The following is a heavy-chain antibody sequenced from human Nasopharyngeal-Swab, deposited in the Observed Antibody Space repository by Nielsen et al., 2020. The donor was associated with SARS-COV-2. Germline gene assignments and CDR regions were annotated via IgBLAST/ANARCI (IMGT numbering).Heavy chain of an antibody. D-gene: IGHD4-23*01. Sequence: ASVKVSCKASGYTFTNYALSWVRQAPGQGLQWMGWINPYNGYTNYAQNLQGRVTMTTDTSTSTAYMELRSLRSDDTAVFFCARDRRRGYDGNYGSFDYWGQGTLVTVSS. J-gene: IGHJ4*02. CDR1: GYTFTNYA. CDR3: ARDRRRGYDGNYGSFDY. V-gene: IGHV1-18*01. CDR2: INPYNGYT.